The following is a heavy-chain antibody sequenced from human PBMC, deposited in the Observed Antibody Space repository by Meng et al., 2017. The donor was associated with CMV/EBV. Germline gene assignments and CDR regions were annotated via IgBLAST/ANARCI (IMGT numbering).Heavy chain of an antibody. D-gene: IGHD1-26*01. CDR2: ISSSSSTI. CDR1: GFTFSSYS. V-gene: IGHV3-48*04. J-gene: IGHJ6*02. CDR3: ARDGEVGATLYYYYGMDV. Sequence: GGSLRLSCAASGFTFSSYSMNWVRQAPGKGLEWVSYISSSSSTIYYADSVKGRFTISRDNAKNSLYLQMNSLGAEDTAVYYCARDGEVGATLYYYYGMDVWGQGTTVTVSS.